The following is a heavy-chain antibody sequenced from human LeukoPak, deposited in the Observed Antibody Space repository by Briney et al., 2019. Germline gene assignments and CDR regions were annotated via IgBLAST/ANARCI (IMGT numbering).Heavy chain of an antibody. Sequence: GGSLRLSCAASGFTFSSYAMHWVRQAPGKGLEWVAVISYDGSNKYYADSVKGRFTISRDNSKNTLYLQMNSLRAEDTAVYYCARDRYYYDSSGYPDYWGQGTLVTVSS. J-gene: IGHJ4*02. CDR3: ARDRYYYDSSGYPDY. CDR1: GFTFSSYA. V-gene: IGHV3-30-3*01. CDR2: ISYDGSNK. D-gene: IGHD3-22*01.